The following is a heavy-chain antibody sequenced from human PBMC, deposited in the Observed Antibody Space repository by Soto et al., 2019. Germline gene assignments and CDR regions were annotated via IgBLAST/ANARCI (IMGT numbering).Heavy chain of an antibody. CDR3: AGSGRYSSSSRPDV. D-gene: IGHD6-6*01. J-gene: IGHJ6*04. Sequence: GGSLRLSCAASGFPFSGYAINWVRQAPGKGLEWVSIISGIGSSTNYADSVKGRFTISRDNARNTLHLQMNSLRAEDTAVYYCAGSGRYSSSSRPDVWGKGTTVTVSS. V-gene: IGHV3-23*01. CDR1: GFPFSGYA. CDR2: ISGIGSST.